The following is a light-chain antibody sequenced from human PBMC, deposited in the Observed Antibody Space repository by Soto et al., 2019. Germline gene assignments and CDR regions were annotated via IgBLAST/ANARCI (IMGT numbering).Light chain of an antibody. CDR1: QIVLYSSNNKNY. V-gene: IGKV4-1*01. Sequence: DIVMTPSPDTLAVSLGERATINCQSHQIVLYSSNNKNYLAWYQQKPGQPAKLLIYGASTRESGVPDRFSGSGSGTDFTLTISSLQDEDVAVYYCQQYYSSPLTFGGGPMV. CDR2: GAS. CDR3: QQYYSSPLT. J-gene: IGKJ4*02.